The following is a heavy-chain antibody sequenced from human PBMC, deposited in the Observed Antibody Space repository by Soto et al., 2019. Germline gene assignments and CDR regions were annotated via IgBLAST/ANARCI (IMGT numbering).Heavy chain of an antibody. J-gene: IGHJ3*02. Sequence: GASVKVSCKASGYTITSYSMHWVQQAPGQGLEWMGIINPSGGSTSYAQKFQGRVTMTTDTSTSTAYMELRSLRSDDTAVYYCARTMRFRLFDIWGQGTMVTVSS. CDR2: INPSGGST. D-gene: IGHD3-10*01. CDR3: ARTMRFRLFDI. V-gene: IGHV1-46*01. CDR1: GYTITSYS.